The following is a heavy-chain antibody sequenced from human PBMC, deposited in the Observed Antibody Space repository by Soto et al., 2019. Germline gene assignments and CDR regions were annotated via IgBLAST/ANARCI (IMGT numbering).Heavy chain of an antibody. CDR2: ISGYNGNT. V-gene: IGHV1-18*01. Sequence: QVQLVQSGAEGKKPGASVNVSCEASGYTFTTYSMSWVRQAPGQGLEWMGWISGYNGNTNYAQKFRGRVTMTTDTSTKPVYMELRSLRSDDTAVYYCARSVYGGNSGSWYFDLWGRGTLVTVSS. CDR1: GYTFTTYS. D-gene: IGHD4-17*01. CDR3: ARSVYGGNSGSWYFDL. J-gene: IGHJ2*01.